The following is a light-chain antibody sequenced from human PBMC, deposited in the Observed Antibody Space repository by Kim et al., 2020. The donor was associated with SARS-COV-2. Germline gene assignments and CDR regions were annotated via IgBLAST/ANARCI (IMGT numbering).Light chain of an antibody. CDR3: QQTYSPPWT. V-gene: IGKV1-39*01. Sequence: ASGGDRVTITCRADKSISSYLNWYQHKPGKAPNLLIYAASSLRSGVPSRFSGSGYGTDFTLTISSLQSEDFATYYCQQTYSPPWTFGQGTKVDIK. CDR2: AAS. CDR1: KSISSY. J-gene: IGKJ1*01.